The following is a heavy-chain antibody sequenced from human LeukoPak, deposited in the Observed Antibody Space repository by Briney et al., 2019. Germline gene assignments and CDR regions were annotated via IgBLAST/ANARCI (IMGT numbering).Heavy chain of an antibody. CDR1: GGSISSYY. J-gene: IGHJ6*03. V-gene: IGHV4-59*07. D-gene: IGHD3-3*01. Sequence: SDTLSLTCTVSGGSISSYYWSWIRQPPGKGLEWIGYIYYSGSTNYNPSLKSRVTTSVDTSKNQFSLRLTSVTAADTAVYYCARGGSYYDFWSGYYDYYYYMDVWGKGTTVTVSS. CDR3: ARGGSYYDFWSGYYDYYYYMDV. CDR2: IYYSGST.